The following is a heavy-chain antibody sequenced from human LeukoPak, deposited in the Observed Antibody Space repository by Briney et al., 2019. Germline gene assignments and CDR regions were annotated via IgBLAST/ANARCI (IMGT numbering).Heavy chain of an antibody. CDR3: AKDGGWYAGFDY. CDR1: GFTFSSYG. D-gene: IGHD6-19*01. V-gene: IGHV3-30*02. CDR2: IRYDGSNK. J-gene: IGHJ4*02. Sequence: GGSLRLSCAASGFTFSSYGMHWVRQAPGKGLEWVAFIRYDGSNKYYADSVKGRFTISRDNSKNTLYLQMNSLRAEDTAVYYCAKDGGWYAGFDYWGQGTLATVSS.